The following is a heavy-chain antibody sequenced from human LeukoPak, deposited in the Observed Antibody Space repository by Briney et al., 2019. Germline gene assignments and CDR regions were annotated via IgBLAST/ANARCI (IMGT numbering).Heavy chain of an antibody. CDR2: LYTSGST. V-gene: IGHV4-4*07. J-gene: IGHJ3*02. CDR1: GASISSYY. Sequence: SETLSLTCTVSGASISSYYWSWIRQPAGKGLEWIGRLYTSGSTTYNPSLKSRVTMSVDTSKNQFSLKLSSVTAADTAVYYCARERTDYYDSSGDAFDIWGQGTMVTASS. CDR3: ARERTDYYDSSGDAFDI. D-gene: IGHD3-22*01.